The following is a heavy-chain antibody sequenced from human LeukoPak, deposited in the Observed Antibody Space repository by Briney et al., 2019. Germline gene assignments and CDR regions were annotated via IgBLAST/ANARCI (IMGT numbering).Heavy chain of an antibody. D-gene: IGHD4-17*01. J-gene: IGHJ3*02. V-gene: IGHV1-2*02. CDR1: GYTFTGYY. Sequence: ASVKVSCKASGYTFTGYYMHWVRQAPGQGLEWMGWINPNSGGTNYAQKFQGRVTMTWDTSISTAYMELSRLRADDTAVYYCARDRGVTKGAFDIWGQGKMVTVSS. CDR2: INPNSGGT. CDR3: ARDRGVTKGAFDI.